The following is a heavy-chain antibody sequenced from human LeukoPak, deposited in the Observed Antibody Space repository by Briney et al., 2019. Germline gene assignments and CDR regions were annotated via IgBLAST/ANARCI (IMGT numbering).Heavy chain of an antibody. J-gene: IGHJ4*02. V-gene: IGHV3-74*01. D-gene: IGHD1-7*01. Sequence: GGSLRLSCAASGFTFSSFWMHWVRQVPGKGLVWVSRINSDGSRSTYADPVKGRFSISRNTAENTVYLQMNSLRAEDTAVYYCASTFRISGTTYYHWGQGTLVTVSS. CDR3: ASTFRISGTTYYH. CDR1: GFTFSSFW. CDR2: INSDGSRS.